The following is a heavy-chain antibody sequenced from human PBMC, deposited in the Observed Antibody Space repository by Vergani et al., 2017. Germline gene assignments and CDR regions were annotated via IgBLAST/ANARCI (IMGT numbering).Heavy chain of an antibody. V-gene: IGHV4-59*01. Sequence: QVQLQESGPGLVKPSETLSLTCTVSGGSISSYYWSWIRQPPGKGLEWIGYIYYSGSTNYNPSLKSRVTISVDTSKNQFSLKLSSVTAADTAVYYCAIGRGNDYGDYDDWGQGTLVTVSS. CDR1: GGSISSYY. CDR3: AIGRGNDYGDYDD. D-gene: IGHD4-17*01. J-gene: IGHJ4*02. CDR2: IYYSGST.